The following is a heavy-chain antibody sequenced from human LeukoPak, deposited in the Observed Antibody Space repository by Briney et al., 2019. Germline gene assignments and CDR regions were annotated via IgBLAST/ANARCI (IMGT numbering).Heavy chain of an antibody. CDR2: IYYSGST. CDR3: ARGQGAAAGTYGWFDP. V-gene: IGHV4-39*07. CDR1: GGSISSSSYY. D-gene: IGHD6-13*01. J-gene: IGHJ5*02. Sequence: SETLSLTCTVSGGSISSSSYYWGWIRQPPGKGLEWIGSIYYSGSTYYNPSLKSRVTISVDTSKNQFSLKLSSVTAADTAVYYCARGQGAAAGTYGWFDPWGQGTLVTVSS.